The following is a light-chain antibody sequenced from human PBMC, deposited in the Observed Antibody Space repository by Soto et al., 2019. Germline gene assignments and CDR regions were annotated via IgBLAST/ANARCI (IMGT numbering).Light chain of an antibody. V-gene: IGLV2-14*01. CDR1: SSDVGSYTY. J-gene: IGLJ1*01. Sequence: QSALTQPASVSGSPRQSITISCTGASSDVGSYTYVSWYQQHPGKAPKLMIYEVNNRPSGVSNRFSGSKSGNTASLTISGLQAEDEADYYCSSYTSSSTIYVLGTGTKVTVL. CDR3: SSYTSSSTIYV. CDR2: EVN.